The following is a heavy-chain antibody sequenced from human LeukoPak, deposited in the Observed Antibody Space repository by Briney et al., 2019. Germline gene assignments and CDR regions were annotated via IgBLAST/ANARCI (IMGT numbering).Heavy chain of an antibody. CDR3: ARMTTVTTGDY. Sequence: SETLSLTCAVYGGSFSGYYWSWIRQPPGKGLEWIGEINHSGSTNYNPSLKSRVTISVDTSKNQFSLKLSSVTAAGTAVYYCARMTTVTTGDYWGQGTLVTVSS. V-gene: IGHV4-34*01. J-gene: IGHJ4*02. CDR2: INHSGST. CDR1: GGSFSGYY. D-gene: IGHD4-17*01.